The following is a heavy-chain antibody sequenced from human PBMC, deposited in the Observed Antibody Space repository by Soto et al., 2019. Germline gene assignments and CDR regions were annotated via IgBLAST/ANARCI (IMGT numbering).Heavy chain of an antibody. D-gene: IGHD3-10*01. J-gene: IGHJ5*02. Sequence: GGSLRLSCAASGFTFSSYGMHWVRQAPGKGLEWVAVIWYDGSNKYYADSVKGRFTISRDNSKNTLYLQMNSLRAEDTAVYYCASRGFGELNWFDPWGQGTLVTVSS. CDR2: IWYDGSNK. CDR3: ASRGFGELNWFDP. CDR1: GFTFSSYG. V-gene: IGHV3-33*01.